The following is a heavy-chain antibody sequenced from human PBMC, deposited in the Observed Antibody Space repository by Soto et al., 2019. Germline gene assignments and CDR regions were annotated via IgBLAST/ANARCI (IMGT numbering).Heavy chain of an antibody. V-gene: IGHV1-69*13. CDR3: ARDIISREFWSGYFWFDP. CDR2: IIPIFGTA. J-gene: IGHJ5*02. CDR1: GGTFSSYA. Sequence: SVKVSCKASGGTFSSYAISWVRQAPGQGLEWMGGIIPIFGTANYAQKFQGRVTITADESTSTAYMELSSLRSEGTAVYYCARDIISREFWSGYFWFDPWGQGTLVTVSS. D-gene: IGHD3-3*01.